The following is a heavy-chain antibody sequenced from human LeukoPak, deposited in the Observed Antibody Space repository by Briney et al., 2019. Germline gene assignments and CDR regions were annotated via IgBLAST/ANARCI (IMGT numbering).Heavy chain of an antibody. CDR3: ARQDILTGYLFDY. CDR2: IYYSGST. D-gene: IGHD3-9*01. Sequence: NPSETLSLTCTVSGGSISSSSYYWGWIRQPPGKGLEWIGSIYYSGSTYYNPSLKSRVTISVDTSKNQFSLKLSSVTAADTAVYYCARQDILTGYLFDYWGQGTLVTVSS. CDR1: GGSISSSSYY. V-gene: IGHV4-39*01. J-gene: IGHJ4*02.